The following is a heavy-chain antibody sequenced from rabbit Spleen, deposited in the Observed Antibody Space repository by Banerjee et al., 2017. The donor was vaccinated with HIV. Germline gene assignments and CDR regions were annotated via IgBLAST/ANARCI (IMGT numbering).Heavy chain of an antibody. Sequence: QSLEESGGGLVQPEGSLALTCKASGFSFSSSDYICWVRQAPGKGLEWIACIYGGSSGGTYYANWAKGRFTVSKTSSTTVTLQMTSLTVADTATYFCARDLRSGYGYDTWGPGTLVTVS. V-gene: IGHV1S40*01. CDR1: GFSFSSSDY. CDR3: ARDLRSGYGYDT. J-gene: IGHJ2*01. CDR2: IYGGSSGGT. D-gene: IGHD2-1*01.